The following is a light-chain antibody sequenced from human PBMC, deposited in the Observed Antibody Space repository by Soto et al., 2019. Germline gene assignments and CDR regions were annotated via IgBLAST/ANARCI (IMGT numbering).Light chain of an antibody. CDR2: EVN. Sequence: QSALTQPASVSGSPGQSITVSCTGTSSDVGGYNSVSWYQQHPGKTPKLMIFEVNNRPSGVSNRFSGSKSGNTASLTISGLQAEDEADYYCTSYTNSNTDVFGTGTKVTVL. J-gene: IGLJ1*01. CDR1: SSDVGGYNS. V-gene: IGLV2-14*01. CDR3: TSYTNSNTDV.